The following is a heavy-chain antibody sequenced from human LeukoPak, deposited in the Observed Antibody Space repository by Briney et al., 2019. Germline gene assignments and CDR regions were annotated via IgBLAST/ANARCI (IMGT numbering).Heavy chain of an antibody. CDR2: IDPNTGDT. CDR1: AYSFTDYY. Sequence: ASVKVSCKASAYSFTDYYIHWVRQAPGQGLEWMGRIDPNTGDTDYAQIFKGRVTMTRDTSISTAYMELSRLGSDDTAVYYCARSSPTYYFDSSGYYYGDYWGQGTLVTVSS. J-gene: IGHJ4*02. V-gene: IGHV1-2*06. CDR3: ARSSPTYYFDSSGYYYGDY. D-gene: IGHD3-22*01.